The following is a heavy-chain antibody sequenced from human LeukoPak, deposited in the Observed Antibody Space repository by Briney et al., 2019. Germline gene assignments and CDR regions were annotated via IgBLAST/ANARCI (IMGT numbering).Heavy chain of an antibody. CDR2: IKSKTDGETT. J-gene: IGHJ4*02. CDR1: GFTVTNAW. Sequence: PGGSLRLSCAASGFTVTNAWMSWVRQAPGKGLEWVGRIKSKTDGETTDYAAPVKGRFTISRDDSKNTLYLQMNSLKTEDTAAYYCTTVYSDSSGYYFNYCDYWGQGTLVTVSS. V-gene: IGHV3-15*01. CDR3: TTVYSDSSGYYFNYCDY. D-gene: IGHD3-22*01.